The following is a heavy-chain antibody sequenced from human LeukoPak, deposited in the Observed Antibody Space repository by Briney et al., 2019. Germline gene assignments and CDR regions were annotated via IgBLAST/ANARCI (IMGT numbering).Heavy chain of an antibody. CDR1: GFTFSSYG. V-gene: IGHV3-33*01. D-gene: IGHD5-24*01. Sequence: GRSLRLSRAASGFTFSSYGMHWVRQAPGKGLEWVAVIWYDGSNKYYADSVKGRFTISRDNSKNTLYLQMNSLRAEDTAVYYCARDREVGTIRNGFDVWGQGTIVSVSS. CDR3: ARDREVGTIRNGFDV. J-gene: IGHJ3*01. CDR2: IWYDGSNK.